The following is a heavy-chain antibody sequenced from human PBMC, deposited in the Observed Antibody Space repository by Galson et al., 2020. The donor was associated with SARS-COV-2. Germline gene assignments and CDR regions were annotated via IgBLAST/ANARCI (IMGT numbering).Heavy chain of an antibody. V-gene: IGHV4-4*02. J-gene: IGHJ4*02. D-gene: IGHD3-16*01. CDR1: RGSITSVDW. CDR3: AGDLPGTSYHVLDY. CDR2: INHSGRT. Sequence: SETLTLTCTVSRGSITSVDWWCWVRQPPGQGLEWVGEINHSGRTNYTPSLKSRVTMSVDKSKNQLSLKVRSVTAADTAGYYCAGDLPGTSYHVLDYWGPGTLVPVSS.